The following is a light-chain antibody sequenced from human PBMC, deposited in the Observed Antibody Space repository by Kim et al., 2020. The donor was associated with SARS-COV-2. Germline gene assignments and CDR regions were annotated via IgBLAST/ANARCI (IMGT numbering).Light chain of an antibody. Sequence: SSLSASVGDRVTIACRASHYITNFLNWYQQRPGKAPKLLIFAASSLQDWVPSRFSGSGSGTDFTLTINNLQPEDFATYYCQQAFTFGPGTKVDIK. V-gene: IGKV1-39*01. CDR1: HYITNF. J-gene: IGKJ3*01. CDR2: AAS. CDR3: QQAFT.